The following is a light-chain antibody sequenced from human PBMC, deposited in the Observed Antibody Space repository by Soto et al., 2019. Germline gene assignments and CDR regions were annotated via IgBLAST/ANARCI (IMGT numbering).Light chain of an antibody. J-gene: IGKJ2*01. CDR3: QQYCSSLYT. CDR2: GAS. V-gene: IGKV3-20*01. CDR1: QSVKSSY. Sequence: EIVLTQSPGTLSLSPGERATLSCRASQSVKSSYLAWYQQKPCQAPRLLIYGASSRATGIPDRFSGSGAGTDFTLTISRLEPEDVAVYYCQQYCSSLYTFGQGTKLEIK.